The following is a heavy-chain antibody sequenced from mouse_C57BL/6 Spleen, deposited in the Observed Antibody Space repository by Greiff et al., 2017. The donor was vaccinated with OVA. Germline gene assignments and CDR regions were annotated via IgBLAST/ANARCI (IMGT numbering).Heavy chain of an antibody. V-gene: IGHV1-15*01. CDR1: GYTFTDYE. J-gene: IGHJ4*01. D-gene: IGHD2-3*01. Sequence: VQLQESGAELVRPGASVTLSCKASGYTFTDYEMHWVKQTPVHGLEWIGAIDPETGGTAYNQKFKGKAILTADKSSSTAYMELRSLTSEDSAVYYCTRDGYYVYYYAMDYWGQRTSVTVSS. CDR3: TRDGYYVYYYAMDY. CDR2: IDPETGGT.